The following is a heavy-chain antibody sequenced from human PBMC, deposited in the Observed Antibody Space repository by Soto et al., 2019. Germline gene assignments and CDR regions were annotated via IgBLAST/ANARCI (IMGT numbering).Heavy chain of an antibody. CDR1: DFAFNEYS. J-gene: IGHJ3*02. V-gene: IGHV3-11*04. CDR2: ISSGGSPI. D-gene: IGHD3-16*01. CDR3: ARPQKTSLYHYVSVDAFDI. Sequence: QVHLVESGGGLVQPGGSLRLSCSASDFAFNEYSMSWIRQAPGKGLESISYISSGGSPIYYADSVKGRFTISRDNARNSLFLQMNSLRAEDSAIYYCARPQKTSLYHYVSVDAFDIWGQGTTVTVSA.